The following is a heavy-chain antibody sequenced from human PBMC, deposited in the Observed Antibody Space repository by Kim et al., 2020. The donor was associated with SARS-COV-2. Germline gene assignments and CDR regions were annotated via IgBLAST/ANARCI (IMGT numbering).Heavy chain of an antibody. J-gene: IGHJ3*02. CDR1: GGTFSSYA. Sequence: SVKVSCKASGGTFSSYAISWVRQAPGQGLEWMGRIIPILGIGNYAQKFQGRVTITADKSTSTAYMELSSLRSEDTAVYYCARRFLGGGYSYGAAFDIWGQGTMASVPS. CDR2: IIPILGIG. D-gene: IGHD5-18*01. CDR3: ARRFLGGGYSYGAAFDI. V-gene: IGHV1-69*04.